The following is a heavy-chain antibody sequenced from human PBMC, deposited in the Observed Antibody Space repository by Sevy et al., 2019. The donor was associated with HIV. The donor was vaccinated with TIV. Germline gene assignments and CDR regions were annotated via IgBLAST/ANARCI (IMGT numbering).Heavy chain of an antibody. D-gene: IGHD6-13*01. J-gene: IGHJ4*02. V-gene: IGHV3-21*01. CDR3: ARELRGSSWHDY. CDR2: ISSSSSYI. Sequence: GGSLILSCAASGFTFSSYSMNWVRQAPGKGLEWVSSISSSSSYIYYADSVKGRFTISRDNAKNSLYLQMNSLRAEDTAVYYCARELRGSSWHDYWGQGTLVTVSS. CDR1: GFTFSSYS.